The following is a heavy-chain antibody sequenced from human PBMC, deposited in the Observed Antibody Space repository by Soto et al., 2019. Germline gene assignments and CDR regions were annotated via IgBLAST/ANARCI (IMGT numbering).Heavy chain of an antibody. CDR2: IYYSGST. Sequence: TLSLTCTVSGGSISSYYWSWIRQRPGKGLEWIGYIYYSGSTNYNPSLKSRVTISVDTSKNQFSLKLSSVTAADTAVYYCARDARQWPQRGAFDFRGQGTMVTVSS. D-gene: IGHD6-19*01. CDR1: GGSISSYY. V-gene: IGHV4-59*12. J-gene: IGHJ3*01. CDR3: ARDARQWPQRGAFDF.